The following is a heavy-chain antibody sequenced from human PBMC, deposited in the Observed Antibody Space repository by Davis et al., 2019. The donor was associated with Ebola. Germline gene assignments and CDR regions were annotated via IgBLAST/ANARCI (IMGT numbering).Heavy chain of an antibody. CDR1: GFTFSSHS. CDR3: ARVGGHCAIDTCYPDV. J-gene: IGHJ6*03. D-gene: IGHD2-2*01. Sequence: PGGSLRLSCAASGFTFSSHSMNWVRQAPGKGLEWVSYISGSGTSIHYADSVKGRFTISRDNAKNSLYLQMNNLRDEDAAVYYCARVGGHCAIDTCYPDVWGKGTTVTVS. V-gene: IGHV3-48*02. CDR2: ISGSGTSI.